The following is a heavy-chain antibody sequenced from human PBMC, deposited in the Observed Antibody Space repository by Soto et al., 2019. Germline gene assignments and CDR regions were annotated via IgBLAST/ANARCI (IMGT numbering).Heavy chain of an antibody. D-gene: IGHD6-19*01. V-gene: IGHV1-2*04. CDR3: ARACLHLSSGCQDDAFDI. J-gene: IGHJ3*02. CDR1: GYTFTGYY. CDR2: INPNSGGT. Sequence: ASVKVSCKASGYTFTGYYMHWVRQAPGQGLEWMGWINPNSGGTNYAQKFQGWVTMTRDTSISTAYMELSRLRSDDTAVYYCARACLHLSSGCQDDAFDIWGQGTMVTVSS.